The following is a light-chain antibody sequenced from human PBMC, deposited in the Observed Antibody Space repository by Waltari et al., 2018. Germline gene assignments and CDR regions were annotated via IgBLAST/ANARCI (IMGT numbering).Light chain of an antibody. Sequence: QSDLTQPRSVSGSPGQAVTISCTGTYVGEYDYVSWYQHHPDKAPKLIIYDVFNRPSGVPDLFSGSRSGATASLTISGLRPEDEATYYGSSYAGPAFGGGTKLTV. J-gene: IGLJ2*01. CDR2: DVF. CDR1: YVGEYDY. CDR3: SSYAGPA. V-gene: IGLV2-11*01.